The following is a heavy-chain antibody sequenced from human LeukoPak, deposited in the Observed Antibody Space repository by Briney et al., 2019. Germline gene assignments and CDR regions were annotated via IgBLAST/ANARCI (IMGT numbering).Heavy chain of an antibody. J-gene: IGHJ4*02. Sequence: GASVKVSCKASGYTFTGYYMHWVRQAPGQGPEWMGWINPNSGGTNYAQKFQGRVTMTRDTSISTAYMELSRLRSDDTAVYYCARDVGDIAASQSDFDYWGQGTLVTVSS. CDR1: GYTFTGYY. CDR3: ARDVGDIAASQSDFDY. CDR2: INPNSGGT. V-gene: IGHV1-2*02. D-gene: IGHD6-6*01.